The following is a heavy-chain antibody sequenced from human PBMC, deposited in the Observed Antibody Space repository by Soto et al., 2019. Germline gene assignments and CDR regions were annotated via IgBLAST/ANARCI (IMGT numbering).Heavy chain of an antibody. CDR1: GYTFTSYD. D-gene: IGHD3-3*01. V-gene: IGHV1-8*01. J-gene: IGHJ5*02. Sequence: GASVKVSCKASGYTFTSYDINWVRQATGQGLEWMGWMNPNSGNTGYAQKFQGRVTMTRNTSISTAYMELSSLRSEDTAVYYCARGGITIFGVVIMNWFDPWGQGTLVTVSS. CDR3: ARGGITIFGVVIMNWFDP. CDR2: MNPNSGNT.